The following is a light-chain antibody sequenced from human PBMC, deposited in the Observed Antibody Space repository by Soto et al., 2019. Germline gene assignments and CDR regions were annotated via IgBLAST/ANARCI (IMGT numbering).Light chain of an antibody. J-gene: IGKJ5*01. CDR3: QQYNSYPIT. CDR2: KAS. CDR1: QSISSY. V-gene: IGKV1-5*03. Sequence: DIQMTQSSSSLSASVVDRVTITCRASQSISSYLDWYQQKPGKAPKLLIYKASSLESGVPSRFSGSGSGTEFTLTISSLQPDDFATYYCQQYNSYPITFGQGTRLEIK.